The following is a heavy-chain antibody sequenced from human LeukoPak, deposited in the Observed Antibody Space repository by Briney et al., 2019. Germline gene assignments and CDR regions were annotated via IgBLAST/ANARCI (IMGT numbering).Heavy chain of an antibody. CDR1: GGSLSGYY. CDR3: ARAPPSRYYYDSSGYYYDY. D-gene: IGHD3-22*01. J-gene: IGHJ4*02. Sequence: PSETLSLTCAVYGGSLSGYYWSWIRQPPGKGLEWIGEINHSGSTNYNPSLKSRVTISVDTSKNQFSLKLSSVTAADTAVYYCARAPPSRYYYDSSGYYYDYWGQGTLVTVSS. V-gene: IGHV4-34*01. CDR2: INHSGST.